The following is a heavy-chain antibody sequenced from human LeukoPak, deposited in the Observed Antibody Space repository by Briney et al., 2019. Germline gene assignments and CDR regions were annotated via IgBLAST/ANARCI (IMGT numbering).Heavy chain of an antibody. CDR2: IYYSVRT. Sequence: SETLSLTCTVSGGSISSYYWSWIRQPPGKGLEWIGYIYYSVRTNFNPSLKSRVTISVDTYKNQFSLKLSSVTAAHTAVYYCARASPTYDFWSGYSSFNWFDPWGQGTLVTVSS. CDR3: ARASPTYDFWSGYSSFNWFDP. V-gene: IGHV4-59*01. CDR1: GGSISSYY. D-gene: IGHD3-3*01. J-gene: IGHJ5*02.